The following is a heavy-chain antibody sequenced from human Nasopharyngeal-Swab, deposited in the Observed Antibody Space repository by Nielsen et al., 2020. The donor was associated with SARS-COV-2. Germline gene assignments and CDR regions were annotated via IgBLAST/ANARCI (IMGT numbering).Heavy chain of an antibody. V-gene: IGHV4-39*01. CDR3: ARQWYCSGGSCYPPGAFDI. CDR2: IYYSGST. D-gene: IGHD2-15*01. Sequence: ESLKISCTVSGGSISSSSYYWGWIRQPPGKWLEWIGSIYYSGSTYYSPSLKSRVTVSVDTSKNQSSLKLNSVTAADTAMYYCARQWYCSGGSCYPPGAFDIWGQGTMVTVSS. J-gene: IGHJ3*02. CDR1: GGSISSSSYY.